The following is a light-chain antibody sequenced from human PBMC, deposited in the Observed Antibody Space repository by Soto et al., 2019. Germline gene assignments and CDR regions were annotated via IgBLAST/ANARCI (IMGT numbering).Light chain of an antibody. CDR1: SRDVGGYNY. V-gene: IGLV2-11*01. CDR2: DVS. CDR3: CSYAGSYTLV. Sequence: QSALTQRRAVSGSPGQSVTISCTGTSRDVGGYNYVSWYQQHPGKAPKLMIYDVSKRPSGVPDRFSGSKSGNTASLTISGLQAEDEADYYCCSYAGSYTLVFGGGTKVTVL. J-gene: IGLJ2*01.